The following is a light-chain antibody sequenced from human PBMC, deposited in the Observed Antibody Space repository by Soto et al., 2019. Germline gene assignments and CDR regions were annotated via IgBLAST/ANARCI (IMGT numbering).Light chain of an antibody. CDR3: QQRSNWPYT. V-gene: IGKV3-11*01. Sequence: EIVLTQSPATLSLSPGERATLSCRASQSVSSYLAWYQQNPGQAPRLLIYDASNRATGIPDRFSGSGSGTAFTLTISRLDPDDFAVYYCQQRSNWPYTFGQGTQLEIK. CDR2: DAS. J-gene: IGKJ2*01. CDR1: QSVSSY.